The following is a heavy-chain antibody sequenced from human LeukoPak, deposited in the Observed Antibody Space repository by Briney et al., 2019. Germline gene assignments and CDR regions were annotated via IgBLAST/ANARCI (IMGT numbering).Heavy chain of an antibody. V-gene: IGHV1-69*06. Sequence: GASVKVSCKASGGTFSSYAISWVRQAPGQGLEWMGGIIPIFGTANYAQKFQGRVTITADKSTSTAYMELSSLRSEDTAVYYCARAYYDSSGFDYRGQGTLVTVSS. CDR2: IIPIFGTA. CDR3: ARAYYDSSGFDY. J-gene: IGHJ4*02. D-gene: IGHD3-22*01. CDR1: GGTFSSYA.